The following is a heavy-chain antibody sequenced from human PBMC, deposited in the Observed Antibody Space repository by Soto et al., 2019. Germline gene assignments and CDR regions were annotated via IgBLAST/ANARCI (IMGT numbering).Heavy chain of an antibody. V-gene: IGHV3-30-3*01. J-gene: IGHJ6*02. CDR2: ISYDGSNK. CDR1: GFTFSSYA. CDR3: ARDIFRQLGGSGSYYYYYGMDV. D-gene: IGHD3-10*01. Sequence: PGGSLRLSCAASGFTFSSYAMHWVRQAPGKGLEWVAVISYDGSNKYYADSVKGRFTISRDNSKNTLYLQMNSPRAEDTAVYYCARDIFRQLGGSGSYYYYYGMDVWGQGTTVTVSS.